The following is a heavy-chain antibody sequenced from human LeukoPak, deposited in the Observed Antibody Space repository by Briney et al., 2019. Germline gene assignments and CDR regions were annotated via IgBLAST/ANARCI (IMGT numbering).Heavy chain of an antibody. CDR2: ISGSGGST. CDR1: GFTFSSYA. CDR3: AKDQLRGIAVAGGPSNVDC. Sequence: GGSLRLSCAASGFTFSSYAMSWVRQAPGKGLEWVSAISGSGGSTYYADSVKGRFTISRDNSKNTLYLQMNSLRAEDTAVYYCAKDQLRGIAVAGGPSNVDCWGQGTLVTVSS. V-gene: IGHV3-23*01. J-gene: IGHJ4*02. D-gene: IGHD6-19*01.